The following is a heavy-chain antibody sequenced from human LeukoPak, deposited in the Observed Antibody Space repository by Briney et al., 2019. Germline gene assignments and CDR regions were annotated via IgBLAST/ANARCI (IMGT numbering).Heavy chain of an antibody. J-gene: IGHJ3*02. V-gene: IGHV4-59*01. CDR3: VREENGVIDDAFDI. CDR2: MHNSGST. Sequence: SETLCLTCTVSGGSISHYYWSWIRQPPGKGLEWIAYMHNSGSTSSNPSLRSRVTLSLDTSNNRFSLNLISVTTADTAVYYCVREENGVIDDAFDIWGQGIMVTVSS. CDR1: GGSISHYY. D-gene: IGHD2-21*01.